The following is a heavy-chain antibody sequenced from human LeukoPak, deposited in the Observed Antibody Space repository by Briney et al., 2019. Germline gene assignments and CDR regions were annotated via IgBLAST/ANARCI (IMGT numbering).Heavy chain of an antibody. Sequence: SETLSLTCTVSGGSISSSSYYWGWIRQPPGKGLEWIGYIYYSGSTYYNPSLKSRVTISVDTSKNQFSLKLSSVTAADTAVYYCASQGGTRGVIDTDAFDIWGQGTMVTVSS. V-gene: IGHV4-30-4*08. J-gene: IGHJ3*02. CDR1: GGSISSSSYY. CDR2: IYYSGST. CDR3: ASQGGTRGVIDTDAFDI. D-gene: IGHD3-10*01.